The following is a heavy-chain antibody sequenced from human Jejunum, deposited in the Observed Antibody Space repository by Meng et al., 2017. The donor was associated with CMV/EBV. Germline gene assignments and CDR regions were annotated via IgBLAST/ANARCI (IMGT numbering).Heavy chain of an antibody. D-gene: IGHD7-27*01. CDR1: GGSISSSSYY. CDR3: ASPLGILGIVDL. V-gene: IGHV4-39*01. J-gene: IGHJ2*01. Sequence: QLQESVPGLWQPSDAPSLTCTVSGGSISSSSYYWGWIRQPPGKGLEWIGSIYYSGSTYYNPSLKSRVTISVDTSKNQFSLKLSSVTAADTAVYYCASPLGILGIVDLWGRGTLVTVSS. CDR2: IYYSGST.